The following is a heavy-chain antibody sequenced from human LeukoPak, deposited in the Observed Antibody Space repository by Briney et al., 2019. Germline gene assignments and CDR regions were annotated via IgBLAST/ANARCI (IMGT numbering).Heavy chain of an antibody. V-gene: IGHV1-69*13. CDR1: GGTFSSYG. CDR2: VIPILGTT. CDR3: ARAIVLVPAAFYFDY. Sequence: GASVKVSCKASGGTFSSYGISWVRQAPGQGLEWMGGVIPILGTTNYAQKFQGRVTITADESTGTAYMELSSLRSEDTAVYFCARAIVLVPAAFYFDYWGQGTLVTVSS. J-gene: IGHJ4*02. D-gene: IGHD2-2*01.